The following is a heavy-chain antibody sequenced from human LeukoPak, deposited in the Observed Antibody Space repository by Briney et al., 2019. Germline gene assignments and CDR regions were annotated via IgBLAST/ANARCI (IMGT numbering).Heavy chain of an antibody. CDR1: GFTFSSYA. CDR2: ISGSGGST. J-gene: IGHJ4*02. V-gene: IGHV3-23*01. CDR3: AKDQVGATRGRYYFDY. D-gene: IGHD1-26*01. Sequence: GGSLRLSCAASGFTFSSYAMSWVRQAPGKGLEWVSAISGSGGSTYYADSVKGRFTISRDNSKNTLYLQMNSLRAEDTAVYYCAKDQVGATRGRYYFDYWGQGTLVTVSS.